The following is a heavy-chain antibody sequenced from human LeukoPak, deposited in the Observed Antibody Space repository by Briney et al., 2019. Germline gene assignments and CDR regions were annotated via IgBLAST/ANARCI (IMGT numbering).Heavy chain of an antibody. CDR2: IYYSGST. Sequence: PSETLSLTCAVYGGSFSAYYWSWIRQHPGKGLEWIGYIYYSGSTYYNPSLKSRVTISVDTSKNQFSLKLSSVTAADTAVYYCAREGYYDSSGYSWGQGTLVTVSS. J-gene: IGHJ5*02. CDR3: AREGYYDSSGYS. V-gene: IGHV4-31*11. D-gene: IGHD3-22*01. CDR1: GGSFSAYY.